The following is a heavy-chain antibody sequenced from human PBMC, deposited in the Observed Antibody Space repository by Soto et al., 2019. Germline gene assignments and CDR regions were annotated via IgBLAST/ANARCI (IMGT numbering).Heavy chain of an antibody. D-gene: IGHD3-9*01. CDR1: GGSISSYY. V-gene: IGHV4-59*01. J-gene: IGHJ3*02. CDR3: AREVRYFDPRAFDI. Sequence: SETLSLTCTVSGGSISSYYWSWIRQPPGKGLEWIGYIYYSGSTNYNPSLKSRVTISVDTSKNQFSLKLSSVTAADTAVYYCAREVRYFDPRAFDIWGPGTMVTVSS. CDR2: IYYSGST.